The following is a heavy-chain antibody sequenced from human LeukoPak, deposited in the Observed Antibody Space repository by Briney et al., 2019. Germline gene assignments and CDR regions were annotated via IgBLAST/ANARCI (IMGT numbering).Heavy chain of an antibody. CDR1: GFTFSGYG. Sequence: GGSLRLSCAASGFTFSGYGMHWVRQAAGKGLEWVAFIRYDGSNRYYADSVKGRFTISRDNSKNTLYLQMNSLRPEDTAVYYCARRPEDCSGNSCYTAPDYWGQGTLVTVSS. CDR3: ARRPEDCSGNSCYTAPDY. J-gene: IGHJ4*02. V-gene: IGHV3-30*02. CDR2: IRYDGSNR. D-gene: IGHD2-15*01.